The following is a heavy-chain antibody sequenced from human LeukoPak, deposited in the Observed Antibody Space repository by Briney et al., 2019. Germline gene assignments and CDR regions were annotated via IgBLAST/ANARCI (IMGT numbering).Heavy chain of an antibody. CDR1: GFTFSGSV. V-gene: IGHV3-73*01. Sequence: GGSLRLSCAASGFTFSGSVMHWVRQASGKGLEWVGRIRSKANSYATAYAASVKGRFTISRDDSKNTAYLQMNSLKTEDTAVYYCARVVRGYSGYGTRLPNYWGQGTLVTVSS. CDR2: IRSKANSYAT. J-gene: IGHJ4*02. CDR3: ARVVRGYSGYGTRLPNY. D-gene: IGHD5-12*01.